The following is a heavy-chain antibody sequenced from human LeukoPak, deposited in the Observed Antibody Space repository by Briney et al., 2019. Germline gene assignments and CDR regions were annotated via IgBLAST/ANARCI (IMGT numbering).Heavy chain of an antibody. Sequence: GGSLRLSCAASGFTFSSYAMSWVRQAPGKGLEWVSGITGSGDTTFYADSVKGRFTISRDNSKNTLYLQMDSLRAEDTALYYCAKDYSNIPAPANPLFDYWGQGTLVTVSS. CDR3: AKDYSNIPAPANPLFDY. J-gene: IGHJ4*02. V-gene: IGHV3-23*01. CDR1: GFTFSSYA. CDR2: ITGSGDTT. D-gene: IGHD1-14*01.